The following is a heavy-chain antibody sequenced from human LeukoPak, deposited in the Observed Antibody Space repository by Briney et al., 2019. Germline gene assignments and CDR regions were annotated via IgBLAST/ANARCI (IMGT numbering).Heavy chain of an antibody. Sequence: PGGSLRLSCAASGFTFSSYAMSWVRQAPGKGLEWVSAISGSGGSTYYADSVKGRFTISRDNSKNTLYLHMNSLRAEDTAVSYCAKKQWLARGYFDYWGQGTLVTVSS. J-gene: IGHJ4*02. CDR1: GFTFSSYA. D-gene: IGHD6-19*01. CDR2: ISGSGGST. CDR3: AKKQWLARGYFDY. V-gene: IGHV3-23*01.